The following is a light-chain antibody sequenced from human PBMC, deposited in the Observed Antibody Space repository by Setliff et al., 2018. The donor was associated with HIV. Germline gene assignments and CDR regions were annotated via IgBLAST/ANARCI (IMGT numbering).Light chain of an antibody. CDR2: NDS. J-gene: IGLJ1*01. Sequence: SYELTQPPSVSVAPGKTARITCGGNNIGSKSVHWYQQEPGQAPVLVIYNDSDRPSGIPERFSGSNSGNTATLTISRVEAGDEADYYRQVWDSSSGHNYVFGTGTKGTVL. CDR1: NIGSKS. CDR3: QVWDSSSGHNYV. V-gene: IGLV3-21*04.